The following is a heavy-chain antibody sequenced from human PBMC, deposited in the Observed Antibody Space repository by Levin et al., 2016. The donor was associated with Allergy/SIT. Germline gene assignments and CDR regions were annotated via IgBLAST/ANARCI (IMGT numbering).Heavy chain of an antibody. CDR3: ARERDYYDSSGQLYYYYGMDV. V-gene: IGHV1-2*02. Sequence: WVRQAPGQGLEWMGWINPNSGGTNYAQKFQGRVTMTRDTSISTAYMELSRLRSDDTAVYYCARERDYYDSSGQLYYYYGMDVWGQGTTVTVSS. J-gene: IGHJ6*02. D-gene: IGHD3-22*01. CDR2: INPNSGGT.